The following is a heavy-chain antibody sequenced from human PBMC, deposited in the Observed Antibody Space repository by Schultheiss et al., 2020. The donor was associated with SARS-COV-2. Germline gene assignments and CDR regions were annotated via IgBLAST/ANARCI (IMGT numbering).Heavy chain of an antibody. CDR1: GFTFTSFG. D-gene: IGHD3-22*01. V-gene: IGHV3-21*05. Sequence: GESLKISCAASGFTFTSFGMHWVRQAPGKGLEWVSDITRSGLDIHYADSVKGRFTISRDNAKNSMYLQMNSLRAEDTAVYYCARGGKFYYDSSGTTDFDYWGQGTLVTVSS. J-gene: IGHJ4*02. CDR3: ARGGKFYYDSSGTTDFDY. CDR2: ITRSGLDI.